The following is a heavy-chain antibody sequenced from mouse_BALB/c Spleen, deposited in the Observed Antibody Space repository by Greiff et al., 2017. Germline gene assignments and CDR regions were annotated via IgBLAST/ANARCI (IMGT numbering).Heavy chain of an antibody. J-gene: IGHJ2*01. CDR2: ISSGSSTI. CDR1: GFTFSSFG. Sequence: EVKLVESGGGLVQPGGSRKLSCAASGFTFSSFGMHWVRQAPEKGLEWVAYISSGSSTIYYADTVKGRFTISRDNPKNTLFLQMTSLRSEDTAMYYCARGDYYGSSPFDYWGQGTTLTVSS. V-gene: IGHV5-17*02. D-gene: IGHD1-1*01. CDR3: ARGDYYGSSPFDY.